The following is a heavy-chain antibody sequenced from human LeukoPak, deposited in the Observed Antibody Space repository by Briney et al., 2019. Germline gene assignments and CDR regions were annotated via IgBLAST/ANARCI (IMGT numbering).Heavy chain of an antibody. CDR3: ATRINRDGYNWAFDH. V-gene: IGHV3-15*01. CDR2: IKSRTDGGTT. J-gene: IGHJ4*02. Sequence: GGSLRLSCAASGFTFTNAWMYWVRQAPGKGLEWVARIKSRTDGGTTDYAAPVKGRFTISRDDSKNTLYLEMNSLKTEDTGVFYCATRINRDGYNWAFDHWGQGTLVTISS. CDR1: GFTFTNAW. D-gene: IGHD5-24*01.